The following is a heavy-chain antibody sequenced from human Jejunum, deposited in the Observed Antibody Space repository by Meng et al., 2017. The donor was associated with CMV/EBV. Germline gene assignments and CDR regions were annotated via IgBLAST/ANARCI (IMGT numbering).Heavy chain of an antibody. CDR3: ARGRGYCSGGTCFLNR. CDR2: VSDYGRNQ. D-gene: IGHD2-15*01. V-gene: IGHV3-30*03. Sequence: GFMFSSYGMHWVRQAPGKGRDWVAVVSDYGRNQYYADSVKGRFTISRDNSKNTVYLQMNNLRGEDTAVYYCARGRGYCSGGTCFLNRWGQGVLVTVSS. J-gene: IGHJ5*02. CDR1: GFMFSSYG.